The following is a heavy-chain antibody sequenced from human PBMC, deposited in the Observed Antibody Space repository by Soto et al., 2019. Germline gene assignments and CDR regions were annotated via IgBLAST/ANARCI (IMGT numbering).Heavy chain of an antibody. CDR2: MHYSGRT. J-gene: IGHJ6*02. V-gene: IGHV4-39*02. CDR3: ARDTIFGVLITRYGMDV. Sequence: SETLSLTYTVSGGSISSNSYYWGWVRQPPGKGLEWIGSMHYSGRTYYNPSLKSRVTISVDMSRNQFSLKLSSVTAADTAVYYCARDTIFGVLITRYGMDVWGHGTTVTVSS. CDR1: GGSISSNSYY. D-gene: IGHD3-3*01.